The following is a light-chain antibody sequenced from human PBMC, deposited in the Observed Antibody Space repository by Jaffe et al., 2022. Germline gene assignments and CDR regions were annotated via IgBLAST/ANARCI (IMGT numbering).Light chain of an antibody. CDR3: QQYDNLWT. V-gene: IGKV1-33*01. CDR2: DAS. J-gene: IGKJ1*01. Sequence: DIQMTQSPSSLSASVGDRVTITCQASQDISNYLNWYQQKPGKAPKLLIYDASNLETGVPSRFSGSGSGTDFTFTIRRLQPEDIATYYCQQYDNLWTFGQGTKVEIK. CDR1: QDISNY.